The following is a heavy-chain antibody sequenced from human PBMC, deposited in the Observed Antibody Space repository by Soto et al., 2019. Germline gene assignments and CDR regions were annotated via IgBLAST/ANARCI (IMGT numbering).Heavy chain of an antibody. V-gene: IGHV3-23*01. D-gene: IGHD4-17*01. J-gene: IGHJ3*02. Sequence: EVQLLESGGGLVQPGGSLRLSCAASGFTFSSYAMSWVRQAPGKGLEWVSAISHSGGDTYYADSVKGRFTISRDNSKNTLYLQMNSLRAEDTAVYFCAKADDYGDSDRAFDIWGHGTMVTVSS. CDR3: AKADDYGDSDRAFDI. CDR1: GFTFSSYA. CDR2: ISHSGGDT.